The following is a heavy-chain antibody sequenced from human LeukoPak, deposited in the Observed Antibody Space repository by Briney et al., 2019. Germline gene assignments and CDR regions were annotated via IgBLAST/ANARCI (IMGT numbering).Heavy chain of an antibody. V-gene: IGHV3-7*01. J-gene: IGHJ4*02. Sequence: PGGSLRLSCAASGFTFSKFWMTWVRQAPGKGLDWVATIKQDGSEKYSADSVRGRLSISRDNANNTLYLHMNGLGVEDTAVYFCARAWSYLTLDYWGQGALVTVSS. CDR1: GFTFSKFW. CDR3: ARAWSYLTLDY. CDR2: IKQDGSEK. D-gene: IGHD1-26*01.